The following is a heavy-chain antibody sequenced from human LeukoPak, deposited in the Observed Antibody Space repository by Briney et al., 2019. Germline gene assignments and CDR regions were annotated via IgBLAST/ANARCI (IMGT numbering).Heavy chain of an antibody. J-gene: IGHJ4*02. V-gene: IGHV1-8*01. CDR1: GYTFTNYD. D-gene: IGHD2-2*02. CDR2: MSPNNGNT. CDR3: ARGGGGYCSSTSCYNY. Sequence: ASVKVSCKTSGYTFTNYDINWVRQATGQGLEWLGWMSPNNGNTGYAQKFQGRVTMTRDTSINTAYMELSSLRSEDTAVYYCARGGGGYCSSTSCYNYWGQGTLVTVSS.